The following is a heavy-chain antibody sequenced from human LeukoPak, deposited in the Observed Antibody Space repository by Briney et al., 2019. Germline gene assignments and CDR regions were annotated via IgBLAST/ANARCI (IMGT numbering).Heavy chain of an antibody. J-gene: IGHJ4*02. CDR3: ARGGSSTYIDY. Sequence: VASVKVSCKASGFTFTSYGFTWVRQAPGQGLGRMGWISGYNGNTNYAQKLQGRVTMTTDTSTRTAYMELRSLRSDDTAVYYCARGGSSTYIDYWGQGTLVTVSS. V-gene: IGHV1-18*01. CDR2: ISGYNGNT. D-gene: IGHD2-2*01. CDR1: GFTFTSYG.